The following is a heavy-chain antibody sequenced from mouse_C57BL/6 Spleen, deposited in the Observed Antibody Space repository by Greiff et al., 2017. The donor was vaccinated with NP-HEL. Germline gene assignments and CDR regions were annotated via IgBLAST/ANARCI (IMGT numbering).Heavy chain of an antibody. V-gene: IGHV1-15*01. D-gene: IGHD2-4*01. J-gene: IGHJ2*01. CDR3: TRGIYYDYDYFDY. CDR2: IDPETGGT. CDR1: GYTFTDYE. Sequence: VKLMESGAELVRPGASVTLSCKASGYTFTDYEMHWVKQTPVHGLEWIGAIDPETGGTAYNQKFKGKAILTADKSSSTAYMELRSLTSEDSAVYYCTRGIYYDYDYFDYWGQGTTLTVSS.